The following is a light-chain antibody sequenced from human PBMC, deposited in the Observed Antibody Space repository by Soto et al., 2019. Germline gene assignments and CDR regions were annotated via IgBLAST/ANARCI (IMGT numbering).Light chain of an antibody. V-gene: IGKV1-39*01. CDR1: QNIHKY. CDR2: EAT. CDR3: QQSFVYPWT. J-gene: IGKJ1*01. Sequence: DIEMTQSPSSLSASVGDRVTISCRSSQNIHKYLNWYQQRPGKAPNLLVYEATSLETGVSLKFSGSGSGTEFTLTINSLQPEDFATYYCQQSFVYPWTFGQGTNIEI.